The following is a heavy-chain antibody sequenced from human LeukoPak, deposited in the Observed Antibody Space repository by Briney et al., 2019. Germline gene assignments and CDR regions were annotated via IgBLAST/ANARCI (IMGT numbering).Heavy chain of an antibody. D-gene: IGHD1-26*01. J-gene: IGHJ4*02. CDR2: ISAYNGNT. Sequence: VASVKVSCKASGYTFTSYGISWVRQAPGQGLEWMGWISAYNGNTNYAQKFQGRVTMTRDTSISTAYMELSRLRSDDTAVYYCARDPTRKWELTSTTFDYWGQGTLVTVSS. CDR1: GYTFTSYG. CDR3: ARDPTRKWELTSTTFDY. V-gene: IGHV1-18*01.